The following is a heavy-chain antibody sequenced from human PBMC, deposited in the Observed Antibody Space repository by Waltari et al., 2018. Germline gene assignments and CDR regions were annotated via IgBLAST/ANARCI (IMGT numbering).Heavy chain of an antibody. V-gene: IGHV4-59*08. D-gene: IGHD2-2*01. CDR3: AGYQLLFGYGYGYFY. J-gene: IGHJ4*02. CDR1: GGSISSYY. Sequence: QVQLQESGPGLVKPSETLSLTCTVSGGSISSYYWSWIRQPPGKGLEWIGYIYYSGSTNYNPSLKSRVTISVDTSKNQFSLKLSSVTAADTAVYYCAGYQLLFGYGYGYFYWGQGTLVTVSS. CDR2: IYYSGST.